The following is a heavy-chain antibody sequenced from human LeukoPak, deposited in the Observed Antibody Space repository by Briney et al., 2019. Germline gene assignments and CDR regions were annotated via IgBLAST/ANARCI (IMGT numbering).Heavy chain of an antibody. CDR3: VGLGTNYYGLR. CDR1: GFTFSIYS. Sequence: GGSLRLSCVGSGFTFSIYSMHWVRQAPGKGLEWMAVIWYDGSNRYYADSVKGRFTISRDNSKNTLYLEMNSLRAEDTAVYYCVGLGTNYYGLRWGQGTLVTVSS. D-gene: IGHD3-10*01. J-gene: IGHJ4*02. V-gene: IGHV3-33*03. CDR2: IWYDGSNR.